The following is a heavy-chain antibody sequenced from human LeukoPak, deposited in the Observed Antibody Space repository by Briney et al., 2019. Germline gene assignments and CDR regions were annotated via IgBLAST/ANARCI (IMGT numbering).Heavy chain of an antibody. CDR1: GFTFSSYA. V-gene: IGHV3-30-3*01. CDR3: ARRMLGCYFDY. D-gene: IGHD3-10*02. CDR2: ISYDGSNK. J-gene: IGHJ4*02. Sequence: PGRSLRLSCAASGFTFSSYAMHWVRQAPGKRLEWVAVISYDGSNKYYADSVKGRFTISRDNAKNSLSLQMNSLRAEDTAVYYCARRMLGCYFDYWGQGTLVTVSS.